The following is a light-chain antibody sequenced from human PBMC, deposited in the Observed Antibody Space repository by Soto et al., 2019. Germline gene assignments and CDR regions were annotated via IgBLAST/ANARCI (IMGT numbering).Light chain of an antibody. J-gene: IGKJ3*01. CDR3: QQYDTYPFT. CDR2: AAS. V-gene: IGKV1-16*01. Sequence: DIQLTQSPSSLSASVGDRVTITCRASQAISNSLVWYQQKPETAPKSLIFAASRLQSGIPLRFSCSGSGTEFTLTISSLQPEDVASYFCQQYDTYPFTFGPGTKVDI. CDR1: QAISNS.